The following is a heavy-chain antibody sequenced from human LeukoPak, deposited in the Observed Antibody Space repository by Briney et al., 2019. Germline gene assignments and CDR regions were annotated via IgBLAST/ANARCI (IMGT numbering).Heavy chain of an antibody. V-gene: IGHV4-39*01. Sequence: SETLSLTCTVSGDSISSGGYYWGWIRQPPGKGLEWIGSIYYSGSTYYNPSLKSRVTISVDTSKNQFSLKLSSVTAADTAVYYCARDYGDLRFIDYWGQGTLVTVSS. CDR2: IYYSGST. CDR3: ARDYGDLRFIDY. CDR1: GDSISSGGYY. J-gene: IGHJ4*02. D-gene: IGHD4-17*01.